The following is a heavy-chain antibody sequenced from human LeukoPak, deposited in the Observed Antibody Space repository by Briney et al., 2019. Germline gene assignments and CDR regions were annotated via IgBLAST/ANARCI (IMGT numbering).Heavy chain of an antibody. Sequence: ASVKVSCKASGYTFTSYGISWVRQAPGQGLEWMGWISAYNGNTNYAQKLQGRVAMTTDTSTSTAYMELRSLRSDDTAVYYCAREVGATDGLVVYYMDVWGKGTTVTVSS. J-gene: IGHJ6*03. CDR2: ISAYNGNT. CDR1: GYTFTSYG. D-gene: IGHD1-26*01. CDR3: AREVGATDGLVVYYMDV. V-gene: IGHV1-18*01.